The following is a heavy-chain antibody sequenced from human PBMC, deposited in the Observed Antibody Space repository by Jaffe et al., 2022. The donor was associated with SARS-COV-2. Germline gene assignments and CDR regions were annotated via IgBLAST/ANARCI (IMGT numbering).Heavy chain of an antibody. Sequence: EVQLLESGGGLVQPGGSLRLSCAASGFTFSSYAMSWVRQAPGKGLEWVSAISGSGGSTYYADSVKGRFTISRDNSKNTLYLQMNSLRAEDTAVYYCAKPYYYDSSGYLPHPFDYWGQGTLVTVSS. D-gene: IGHD3-22*01. CDR3: AKPYYYDSSGYLPHPFDY. V-gene: IGHV3-23*01. CDR2: ISGSGGST. CDR1: GFTFSSYA. J-gene: IGHJ4*02.